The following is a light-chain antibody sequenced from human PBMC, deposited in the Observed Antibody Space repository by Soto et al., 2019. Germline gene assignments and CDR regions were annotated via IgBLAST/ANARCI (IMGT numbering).Light chain of an antibody. V-gene: IGLV2-11*01. J-gene: IGLJ1*01. CDR1: SSDVGGYNY. CDR2: DVS. CDR3: CSYAGSYTLV. Sequence: QSALTQPRSVSGSPGQSVTISRTGTSSDVGGYNYVSWYQQHPGKAPKLMIYDVSKRPSGVPDRFSGSKSGNTASLTISGLQAEDEADYYCCSYAGSYTLVFGTGTKVTVL.